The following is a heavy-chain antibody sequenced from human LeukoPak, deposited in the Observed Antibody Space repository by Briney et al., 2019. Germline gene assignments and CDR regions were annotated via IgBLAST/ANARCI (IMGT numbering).Heavy chain of an antibody. V-gene: IGHV3-7*03. CDR2: INHNGNVN. D-gene: IGHD3-16*01. J-gene: IGHJ6*02. CDR1: GFTFSSYW. Sequence: GGSLRLSCAASGFTFSSYWMNCARQAPGKGLEWVASINHNGNVNYYVDSVKGRFTISRANAKNSLYLQMSNLRAEDTAVYFCARGGGLDVWGQGATVTVSS. CDR3: ARGGGLDV.